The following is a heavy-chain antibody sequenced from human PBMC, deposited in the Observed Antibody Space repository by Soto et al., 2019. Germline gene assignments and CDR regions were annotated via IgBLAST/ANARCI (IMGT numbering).Heavy chain of an antibody. V-gene: IGHV4-31*03. Sequence: HVQLQESGPGLVKPSQTLSLTCTVSGASINSGGYYWSWFRQHPGKCLEWIGYIFYSGSTYYNPSLKSRVTMSVDTFNSQFSVKLRSVTAADTAVYYCAREEVVYSGSVSYNWFDPWGQGTLDTVSA. J-gene: IGHJ5*02. CDR3: AREEVVYSGSVSYNWFDP. D-gene: IGHD3-10*01. CDR1: GASINSGGYY. CDR2: IFYSGST.